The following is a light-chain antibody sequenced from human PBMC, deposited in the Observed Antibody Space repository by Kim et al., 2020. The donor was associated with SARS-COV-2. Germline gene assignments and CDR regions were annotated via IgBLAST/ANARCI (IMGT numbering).Light chain of an antibody. CDR2: GKN. V-gene: IGLV3-19*01. CDR1: SLRSYY. CDR3: NSLDSNNNEL. Sequence: SSELTQDPAVSAALGQTVRITCQADSLRSYYATWFQQKSGQAPILVIYGKNNRPSGIPDRFSGSSSGNTASLTITGTQAGDEADYYCNSLDSNNNELFGG. J-gene: IGLJ2*01.